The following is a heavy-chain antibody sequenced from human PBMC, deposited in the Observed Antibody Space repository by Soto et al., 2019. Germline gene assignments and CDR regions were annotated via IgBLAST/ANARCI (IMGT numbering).Heavy chain of an antibody. CDR1: GGSISSSSYY. D-gene: IGHD1-1*01. CDR3: ARPSRRKNDFDY. CDR2: VYYSGST. J-gene: IGHJ4*02. V-gene: IGHV4-39*01. Sequence: QLQLQESGPGLVKPSETLSLTCTVSGGSISSSSYYWGWIRQPPGKGLEWIGSVYYSGSTYYNPSLKSRAPISVDTSKNQFSPKLSSVAAADTAVYYCARPSRRKNDFDYWGQGTLVTVSS.